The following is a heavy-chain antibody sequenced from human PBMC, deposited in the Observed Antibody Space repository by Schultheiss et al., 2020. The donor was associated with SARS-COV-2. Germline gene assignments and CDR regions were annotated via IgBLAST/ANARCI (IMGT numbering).Heavy chain of an antibody. D-gene: IGHD2-21*01. CDR3: ARDGGDGYALGYDY. Sequence: GGSLRLSCAASGFTFSSYAMHWVRQAPGKGLEWVSYISSSSSYTNYADSVKGRFTISRDNAKNSLYLQMNSLRAEDTAVYYCARDGGDGYALGYDYWGQGTLVTVSS. CDR1: GFTFSSYA. J-gene: IGHJ4*02. V-gene: IGHV3-21*05. CDR2: ISSSSSYT.